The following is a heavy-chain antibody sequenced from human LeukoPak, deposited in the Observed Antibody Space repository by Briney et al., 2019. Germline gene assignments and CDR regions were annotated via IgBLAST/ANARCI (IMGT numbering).Heavy chain of an antibody. J-gene: IGHJ4*02. D-gene: IGHD3-10*01. CDR3: TTAGPYYGSGSIPVDY. Sequence: GGSLRLSCAATGFTFSNAWMSWVRQAPGRGLEWVGRIKSKTDGGTTDYAAPVKGRFTISRDDSKNTLYLQMNSLKTEDTAVYYCTTAGPYYGSGSIPVDYWGQGTLVTVSS. CDR1: GFTFSNAW. CDR2: IKSKTDGGTT. V-gene: IGHV3-15*01.